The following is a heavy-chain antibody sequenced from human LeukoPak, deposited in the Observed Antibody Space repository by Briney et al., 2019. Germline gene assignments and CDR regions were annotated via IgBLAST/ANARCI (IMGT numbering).Heavy chain of an antibody. CDR1: GFTFSSYA. Sequence: GGSLRLSCAASGFTFSSYAMSWVRQAPGKGLEWVSAISGSGGSTYYADSVKDRFTISRDNSKNTLYLQMNSLRAEDTAVYYCAKVATGYSSSWYPIDPWGQGTLVTVSS. D-gene: IGHD6-13*01. CDR2: ISGSGGST. CDR3: AKVATGYSSSWYPIDP. J-gene: IGHJ5*02. V-gene: IGHV3-23*01.